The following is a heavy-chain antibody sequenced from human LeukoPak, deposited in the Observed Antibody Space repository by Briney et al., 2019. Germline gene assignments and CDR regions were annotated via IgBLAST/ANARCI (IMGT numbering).Heavy chain of an antibody. Sequence: SQTLSLTCTVSGGSISSGDYYWSWIRQPPGKGLEWIGYIYYSGSTYYNPSLKSRVTISVDTSKNQFSLKLGSVTAADTAVYYCARLIQLWLYPYFDYWGQGTLVTVSS. J-gene: IGHJ4*02. CDR2: IYYSGST. V-gene: IGHV4-30-4*08. CDR1: GGSISSGDYY. CDR3: ARLIQLWLYPYFDY. D-gene: IGHD5-18*01.